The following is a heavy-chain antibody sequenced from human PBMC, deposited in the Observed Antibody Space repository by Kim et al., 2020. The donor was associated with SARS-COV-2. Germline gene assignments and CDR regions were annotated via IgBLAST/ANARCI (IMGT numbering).Heavy chain of an antibody. Sequence: ASVKVSCKASGYTFTSYGISWVRQAPGQGLEWMGWISAYNGNTNYAQKLQGRVTMTTDTSTSTAYMELRSLRSDDTAVYYCARGLGLWFGELLLIHPRIFDYWGQGTLVTVAS. J-gene: IGHJ4*02. CDR3: ARGLGLWFGELLLIHPRIFDY. CDR2: ISAYNGNT. D-gene: IGHD3-10*01. V-gene: IGHV1-18*01. CDR1: GYTFTSYG.